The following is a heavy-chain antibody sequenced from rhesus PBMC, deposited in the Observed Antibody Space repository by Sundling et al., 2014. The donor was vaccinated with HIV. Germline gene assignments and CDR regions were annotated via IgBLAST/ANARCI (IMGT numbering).Heavy chain of an antibody. Sequence: EVQLVESGGGLAKPGGSLRLSCAASGFIFTDYYMDWVRLAPGKGLEWVSRISNDGGSTWYADSVKGRFTISRENAKNTLFLQMNSLRTEDTAVYYCAKGDWSDYYDYWGQGVLVTVSS. V-gene: IGHV3-178*02. CDR1: GFIFTDYY. D-gene: IGHD3-22*01. J-gene: IGHJ4*01. CDR3: AKGDWSDYYDY. CDR2: ISNDGGST.